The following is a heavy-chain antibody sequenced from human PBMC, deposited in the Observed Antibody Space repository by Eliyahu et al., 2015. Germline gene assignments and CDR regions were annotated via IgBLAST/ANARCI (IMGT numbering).Heavy chain of an antibody. CDR1: GYTFISYG. D-gene: IGHD3-10*01. CDR2: ISAYNGNT. Sequence: QVQLVRSGAEVKKPGASVRVSCKASGYTFISYGVTWVRQAPGQGLEWMGWISAYNGNTKYAQKFQGRVTMTTDTSSSTAYMELRSLRSDDTAVYYCARPYGSGSYYNVAFDSWGQGTLVTVSS. CDR3: ARPYGSGSYYNVAFDS. V-gene: IGHV1-18*04. J-gene: IGHJ4*02.